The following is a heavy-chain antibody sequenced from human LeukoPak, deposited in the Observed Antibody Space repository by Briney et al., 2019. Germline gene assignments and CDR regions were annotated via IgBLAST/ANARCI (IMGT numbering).Heavy chain of an antibody. CDR3: ARRGYSSNWYSFDY. J-gene: IGHJ4*02. Sequence: SETLSLTCTVSGGSISSYYWSWIRQPPGKGLEWIGYIYYSGSTNYNPSLKSRVTISVDTSKNQFSLNLSSVTAADTAVYYCARRGYSSNWYSFDYWGQGTLVTVSS. CDR2: IYYSGST. D-gene: IGHD6-13*01. V-gene: IGHV4-59*08. CDR1: GGSISSYY.